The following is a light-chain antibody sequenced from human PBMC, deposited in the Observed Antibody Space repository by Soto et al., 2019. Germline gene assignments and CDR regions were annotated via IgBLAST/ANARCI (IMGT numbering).Light chain of an antibody. Sequence: DVVMTQTPLSLSVTPGQPASISCKSSHSLLGSDGKTYLSWYLQKPGHPPQLLIFEVSNHFSGVSDRFSGSGSGTDFTLKISRVEAEDVGVYYCMQSVQFPRTFGGRTKV. CDR1: HSLLGSDGKTY. CDR2: EVS. V-gene: IGKV2D-29*01. J-gene: IGKJ4*01. CDR3: MQSVQFPRT.